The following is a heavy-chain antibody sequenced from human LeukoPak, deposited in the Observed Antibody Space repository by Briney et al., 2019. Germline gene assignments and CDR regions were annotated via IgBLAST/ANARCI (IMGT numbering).Heavy chain of an antibody. Sequence: PGGSLRLSCAASGFTFSSYWMSWVRQAPGKGLEWVANIKQDGSEKYYVDSVKGRFTISRDNAKNSLYLQMNSLRAEDTAVYYCARDPTQLWGNIYYYFMDVWGKGTTVTVSS. J-gene: IGHJ6*03. D-gene: IGHD5-18*01. CDR3: ARDPTQLWGNIYYYFMDV. CDR2: IKQDGSEK. V-gene: IGHV3-7*01. CDR1: GFTFSSYW.